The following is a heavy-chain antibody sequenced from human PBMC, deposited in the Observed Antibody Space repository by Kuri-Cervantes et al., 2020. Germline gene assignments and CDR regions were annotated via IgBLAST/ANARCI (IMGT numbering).Heavy chain of an antibody. CDR1: GFTFDDYA. CDR2: VNNDESSA. Sequence: GGSLRLSCAASGFTFDDYAMSWVRQAPGKGLVWVSRVNNDESSANYADSVKGRFTIPRDTARKTLYLQMHSLRVDDTATYYCVFSTESSSDYWGQGARVTVSS. D-gene: IGHD2/OR15-2a*01. J-gene: IGHJ4*02. V-gene: IGHV3-74*01. CDR3: VFSTESSSDY.